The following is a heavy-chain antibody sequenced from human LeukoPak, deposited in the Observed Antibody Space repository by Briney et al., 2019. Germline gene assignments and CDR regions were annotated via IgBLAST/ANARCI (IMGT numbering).Heavy chain of an antibody. V-gene: IGHV3-33*06. Sequence: PGGSLRLSCAASGSTFSSYGMHWVRQAPGKGLEWVAVIWYDGSNKYYADSVKGRFTISRDNSKNTLYLQMNSLRAEDTAVYYCAKDQGIAAAGLDPWGQGTLVTVSS. J-gene: IGHJ5*02. D-gene: IGHD6-13*01. CDR3: AKDQGIAAAGLDP. CDR2: IWYDGSNK. CDR1: GSTFSSYG.